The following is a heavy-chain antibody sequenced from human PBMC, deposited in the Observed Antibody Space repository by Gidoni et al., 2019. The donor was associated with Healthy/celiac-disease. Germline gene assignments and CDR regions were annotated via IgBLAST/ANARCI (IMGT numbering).Heavy chain of an antibody. V-gene: IGHV4-61*02. CDR3: AREIYDLQEDAFDI. D-gene: IGHD3-3*01. Sequence: QVQLQESGPGLVKPSQTLSLTCTVSGGSISSGSYSWSWIRQPAGKGLEWIGRIYTSGSTNYNPSLKSRVTISVDTSKNQFSLKLSSVTDADTAVYYCAREIYDLQEDAFDIWGQGTMVTVSS. CDR1: GGSISSGSYS. J-gene: IGHJ3*02. CDR2: IYTSGST.